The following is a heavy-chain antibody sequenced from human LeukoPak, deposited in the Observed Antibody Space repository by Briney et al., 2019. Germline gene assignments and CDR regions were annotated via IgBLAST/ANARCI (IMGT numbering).Heavy chain of an antibody. CDR2: LNWNGGST. CDR3: ATHSYYYGSGSYPHYLDY. D-gene: IGHD3-10*01. Sequence: GGSLRLSRAASGFTFDDNGMSWVRQAPGKGLEWVSGLNWNGGSTGYADSVKGRFTISRDNAKNSLYLQMNSLRVEDTALYYCATHSYYYGSGSYPHYLDYWGRGTLVTVSA. J-gene: IGHJ4*02. V-gene: IGHV3-20*04. CDR1: GFTFDDNG.